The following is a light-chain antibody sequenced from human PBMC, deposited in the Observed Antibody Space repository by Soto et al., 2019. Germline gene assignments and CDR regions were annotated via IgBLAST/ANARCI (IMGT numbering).Light chain of an antibody. V-gene: IGKV1-6*02. J-gene: IGKJ1*01. CDR1: QGIRND. CDR3: LQDYNYPRT. CDR2: AAS. Sequence: AIQMTQSPSSLSASVGDRINITCRASQGIRNDLAWYQQKPGRAPSLLIYAASTLQTGVPSRFRGSGSGTDFTLTISSLQPGEIATYYCLQDYNYPRTFGQGTKVEIK.